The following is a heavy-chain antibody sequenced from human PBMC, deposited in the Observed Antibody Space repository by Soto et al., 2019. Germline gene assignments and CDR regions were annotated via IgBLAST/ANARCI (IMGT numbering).Heavy chain of an antibody. Sequence: SETMYLTCAVYGGSVNGYYWNWIRQPPGKGLEWIGEINHTGGTHYNPSLKSRVTMSVDTSKNQFSLRLSSVTAADTAIYYCATRITVFGLLIPPFDPWGQGTQVTVSS. CDR2: INHTGGT. J-gene: IGHJ5*02. CDR3: ATRITVFGLLIPPFDP. CDR1: GGSVNGYY. D-gene: IGHD3-3*01. V-gene: IGHV4-34*01.